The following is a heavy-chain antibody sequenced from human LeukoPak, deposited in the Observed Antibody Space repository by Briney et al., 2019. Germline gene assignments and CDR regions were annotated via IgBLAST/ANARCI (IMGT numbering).Heavy chain of an antibody. CDR3: ANMPESSGWYHFDY. Sequence: GGSLRLSCAASGFTFSSYVMNWVRQAPGKGLEWVSAISDSGGSTYYADSVKGRFTISRDNSKNTLYLQMNSLRAEDTAVYYGANMPESSGWYHFDYWGQGTLVTVSS. D-gene: IGHD6-19*01. CDR2: ISDSGGST. CDR1: GFTFSSYV. V-gene: IGHV3-23*01. J-gene: IGHJ4*02.